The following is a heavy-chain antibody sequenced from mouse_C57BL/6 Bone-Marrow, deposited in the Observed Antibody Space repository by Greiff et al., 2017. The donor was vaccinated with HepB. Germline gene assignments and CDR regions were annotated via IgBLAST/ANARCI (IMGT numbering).Heavy chain of an antibody. J-gene: IGHJ2*01. CDR1: GYTFTSYW. CDR3: AREDYGNYGVYYFDY. Sequence: VQLQQPGAELVKPGASVKLSCKASGYTFTSYWMQWVKQRPGQGLEWIGEIDPSDSYTNYNQKFKGKATLTVDTSSSTAYMQLSSLTSEDSAVYYCAREDYGNYGVYYFDYWGQGTTLTVSS. D-gene: IGHD2-1*01. V-gene: IGHV1-50*01. CDR2: IDPSDSYT.